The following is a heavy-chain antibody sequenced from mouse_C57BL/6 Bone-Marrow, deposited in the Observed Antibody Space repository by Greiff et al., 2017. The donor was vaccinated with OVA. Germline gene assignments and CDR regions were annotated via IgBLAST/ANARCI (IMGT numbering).Heavy chain of an antibody. CDR1: GYTFTSYW. Sequence: QVQLQQPGAELVMPGASVKLSCKASGYTFTSYWMHWVKQRPGQGLEWIGEIDPSDSYTNYNQKFKGKSTSTVDKSSSTAYMQLSSLTSEDSAVYYCASEIWSYAMDYWGQGTSVTVSS. D-gene: IGHD1-1*02. J-gene: IGHJ4*01. CDR3: ASEIWSYAMDY. CDR2: IDPSDSYT. V-gene: IGHV1-69*01.